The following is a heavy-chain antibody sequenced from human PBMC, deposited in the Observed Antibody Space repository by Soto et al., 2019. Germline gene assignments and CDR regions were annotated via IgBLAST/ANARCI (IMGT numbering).Heavy chain of an antibody. D-gene: IGHD5-18*01. CDR1: GGSVSGGSYF. CDR3: ARVDSYGYELA. J-gene: IGHJ5*02. V-gene: IGHV4-30-4*08. CDR2: IYYSGST. Sequence: SETLSLTCTVSGGSVSGGSYFWSWVRQPPGKGLEWIGYIYYSGSTYYNPSLKSRVTISVDTSKNQFSLKLSSVTAADTAVYYCARVDSYGYELAWGQGTLVTVSS.